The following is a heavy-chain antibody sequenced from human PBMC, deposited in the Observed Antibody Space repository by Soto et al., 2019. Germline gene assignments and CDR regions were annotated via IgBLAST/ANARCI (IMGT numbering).Heavy chain of an antibody. Sequence: PSETLSLTCTVSGGSISSCGYYWSWIRRHPGKGLEWIGYIYYSGSTYYNPSLKSRVTISVDTSKNQFSLKLSSVTAADTAVYYCARGGRSDFWSGYYKGFDYWGQGTLVTVS. D-gene: IGHD3-3*01. CDR1: GGSISSCGYY. J-gene: IGHJ4*02. CDR2: IYYSGST. V-gene: IGHV4-31*03. CDR3: ARGGRSDFWSGYYKGFDY.